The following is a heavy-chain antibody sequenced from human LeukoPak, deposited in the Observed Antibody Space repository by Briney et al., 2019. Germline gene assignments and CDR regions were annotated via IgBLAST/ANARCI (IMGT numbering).Heavy chain of an antibody. Sequence: PSETLSLTCTVSGGSISSYYWSCIRQPPGKGVEGSGYIDYSESTNYNPSLKSRVTISVDTSKDQFSLKLSSVTAGDTAVYYCARRGRWFGELSLDRRRNCFDHWGQGTLVTVSS. CDR2: IDYSEST. V-gene: IGHV4-59*12. CDR3: ARRGRWFGELSLDRRRNCFDH. J-gene: IGHJ5*02. D-gene: IGHD3-10*01. CDR1: GGSISSYY.